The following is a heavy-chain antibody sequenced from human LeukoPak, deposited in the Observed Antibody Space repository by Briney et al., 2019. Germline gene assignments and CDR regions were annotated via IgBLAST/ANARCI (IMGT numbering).Heavy chain of an antibody. Sequence: SQTLSLTCAISGDIVSSNSAAWNWIRQSPSRGLEWLGRTYYRSKWSTYYAVSVKSRISINRDTSKNQISLQLNSVTPEDTAVYYCARSTGPIDYRGQGTLVTVSS. J-gene: IGHJ4*02. CDR3: ARSTGPIDY. CDR1: GDIVSSNSAA. V-gene: IGHV6-1*01. D-gene: IGHD1-1*01. CDR2: TYYRSKWST.